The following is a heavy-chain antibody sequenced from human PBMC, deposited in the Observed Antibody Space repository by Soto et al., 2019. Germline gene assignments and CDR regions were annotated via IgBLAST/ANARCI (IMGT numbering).Heavy chain of an antibody. CDR3: TRDFIGFRGLVNTGHDAFDI. D-gene: IGHD3-10*01. J-gene: IGHJ3*02. Sequence: WIRQAPGKGLEWVGFIRSKAYGGTTEYAASVQGRFTISRDDSKSIAYLQMNSLKTEDTAVYYCTRDFIGFRGLVNTGHDAFDIWGQGTMVTVSS. V-gene: IGHV3-49*02. CDR2: IRSKAYGGTT.